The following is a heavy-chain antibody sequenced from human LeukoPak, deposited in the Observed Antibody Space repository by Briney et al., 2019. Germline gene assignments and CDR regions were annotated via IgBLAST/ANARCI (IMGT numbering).Heavy chain of an antibody. CDR3: ARDRGVYYYYHYMDV. Sequence: ASVKVSCKASGCTFTGYYMHWVREAPGQGLEWMGWINPNSGGTNYAQKFQGRVTMTRDTSISTAYMELSRLRSDDTAVYYCARDRGVYYYYHYMDVWGKGTTVTVSS. CDR2: INPNSGGT. J-gene: IGHJ6*03. V-gene: IGHV1-2*02. CDR1: GCTFTGYY.